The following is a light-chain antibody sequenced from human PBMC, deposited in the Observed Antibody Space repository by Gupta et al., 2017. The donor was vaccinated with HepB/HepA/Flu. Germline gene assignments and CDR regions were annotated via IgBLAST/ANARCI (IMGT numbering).Light chain of an antibody. CDR1: QSISSN. V-gene: IGKV3-15*01. CDR2: GAS. J-gene: IGKJ1*01. Sequence: EIVMTQSPATLSVSPGERATLSCRASQSISSNLAWYQQKPGQAPRLLIYGASTRATGIPDRFSGSGSGTAFTLTINSLQSEDFAAYYWQQYNNWWSFGPGTKVEIK. CDR3: QQYNNWWS.